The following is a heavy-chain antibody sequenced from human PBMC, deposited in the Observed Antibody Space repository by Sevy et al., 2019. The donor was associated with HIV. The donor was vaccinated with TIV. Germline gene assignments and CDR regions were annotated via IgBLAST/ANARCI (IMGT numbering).Heavy chain of an antibody. CDR2: ISNSGANT. CDR1: EFTFTNYG. J-gene: IGHJ4*02. V-gene: IGHV3-23*01. CDR3: AKEWTLLSDWYGEFDY. D-gene: IGHD6-19*01. Sequence: GGSLRLSCAASEFTFTNYGMHWVRQAPGKGLEWVSGISNSGANTYYADSVRGWFTVSRDNSKNTVYLQLNSLRAEDTAIYYCAKEWTLLSDWYGEFDYWGQGTLVTVSS.